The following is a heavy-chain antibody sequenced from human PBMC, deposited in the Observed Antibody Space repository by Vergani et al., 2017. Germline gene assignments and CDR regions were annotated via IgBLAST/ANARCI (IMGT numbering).Heavy chain of an antibody. D-gene: IGHD3-22*01. CDR3: ARGLDYYDSSGYFYYFDY. CDR2: ISWNSGSI. Sequence: EVQLVESGGGLVQPGRSLRLSCAASGFTFDDYAMHWVRQAPGKGLEWVSGISWNSGSIGYADSVKGRFTISRDNAKNSLYLQMNSLRAEDTALYYCARGLDYYDSSGYFYYFDYWGQGTLVTVSS. CDR1: GFTFDDYA. J-gene: IGHJ4*02. V-gene: IGHV3-9*01.